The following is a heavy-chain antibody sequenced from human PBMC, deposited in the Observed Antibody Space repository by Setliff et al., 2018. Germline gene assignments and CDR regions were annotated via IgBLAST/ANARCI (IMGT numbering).Heavy chain of an antibody. CDR2: MNPNSGST. CDR3: ARGGNNFWSGYLLAFDP. Sequence: ASVKVSCKASGYTFTSYDINWVRQATGQGLEWMGWMNPNSGSTYYADSVKGRFTISRDTSKNTLYLQMGSLRAEDMAVYYCARGGNNFWSGYLLAFDPWGQGTLVTVSS. CDR1: GYTFTSYD. J-gene: IGHJ5*02. V-gene: IGHV1-8*01. D-gene: IGHD3-3*01.